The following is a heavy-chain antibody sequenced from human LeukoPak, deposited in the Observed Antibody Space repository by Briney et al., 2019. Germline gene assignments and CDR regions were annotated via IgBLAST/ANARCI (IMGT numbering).Heavy chain of an antibody. V-gene: IGHV3-23*01. CDR2: ISGGST. Sequence: GGSLRLSCAASGFTFSSYAMGWVRQAPGKGLEWVSRISGGSTYYADSVKGRFTISRDNSKNTLYLQMNSLRVEDTAVYYCAKKRSGWYYFDYWGQGTLVTVSS. J-gene: IGHJ4*02. CDR3: AKKRSGWYYFDY. CDR1: GFTFSSYA. D-gene: IGHD6-19*01.